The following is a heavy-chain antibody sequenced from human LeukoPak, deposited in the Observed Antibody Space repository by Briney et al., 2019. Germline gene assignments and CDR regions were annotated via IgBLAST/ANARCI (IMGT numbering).Heavy chain of an antibody. D-gene: IGHD3-22*01. CDR3: AKGYGYDSSGYYDP. V-gene: IGHV3-33*06. J-gene: IGHJ5*02. CDR2: IWYDGSNK. Sequence: GRSLRLSCAASGFTFSSYGMHWVRQAPGKGLEWVAVIWYDGSNKYYAESVKGRFTISRDNSKNTLYLQMNSPRAEDTAVYYCAKGYGYDSSGYYDPWGQGTLVTASS. CDR1: GFTFSSYG.